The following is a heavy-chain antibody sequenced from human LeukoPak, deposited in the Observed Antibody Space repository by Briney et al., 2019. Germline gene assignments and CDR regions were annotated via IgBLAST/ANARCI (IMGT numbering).Heavy chain of an antibody. D-gene: IGHD3-3*01. Sequence: PGGSLRLSCAASGFTFSVYIMNWVRQAPGKGLEWVANIKLDGSEKNYVDSVKGRFTISRDNTKNSLYLQMNSLRAEDTAVFYCARDQYDTWSRRGNFDSWGQGTLVIVSS. CDR3: ARDQYDTWSRRGNFDS. CDR2: IKLDGSEK. CDR1: GFTFSVYI. V-gene: IGHV3-7*03. J-gene: IGHJ4*02.